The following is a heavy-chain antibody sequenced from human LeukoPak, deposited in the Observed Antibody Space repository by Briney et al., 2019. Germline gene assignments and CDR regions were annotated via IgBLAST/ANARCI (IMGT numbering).Heavy chain of an antibody. CDR2: IYYSGST. CDR1: GFTFSRYA. Sequence: GSLRLSCSASGFTFSRYAMHWVRQPPGKGLEWIGYIYYSGSTNYNPSLKSRVTISVDTSKNQFSLKLSSVTAADTAVYYCARGPMVRGVRAWFDPWGQGTLVTVSS. D-gene: IGHD3-10*01. CDR3: ARGPMVRGVRAWFDP. V-gene: IGHV4-59*01. J-gene: IGHJ5*02.